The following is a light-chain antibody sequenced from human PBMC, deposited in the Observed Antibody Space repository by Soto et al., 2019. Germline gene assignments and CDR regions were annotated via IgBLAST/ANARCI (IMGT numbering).Light chain of an antibody. CDR1: SSDVGASNY. J-gene: IGLJ1*01. CDR2: DVS. Sequence: QSALTQPPSVSGSPGQSITISCTGTSSDVGASNYVSWFQHHPGKAPKLMIYDVSNRPSGVSNRFSASKSGNTASLTISGLQAEDEADYYCSSYTSSSTFYVFGTGTKVTVL. V-gene: IGLV2-14*03. CDR3: SSYTSSSTFYV.